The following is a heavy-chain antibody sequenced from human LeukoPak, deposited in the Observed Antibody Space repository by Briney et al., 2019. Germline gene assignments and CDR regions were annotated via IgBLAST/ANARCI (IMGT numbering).Heavy chain of an antibody. CDR1: GYTLTELS. Sequence: ASVKVSCTVSGYTLTELSMHWVRQAPGKGLEWMGGFDPEDGETIYAQKFQGRVTMTEDTSTDTAYMELSSLRSEDTAVYYCARGGPYTGRFDYWGQGTLVTVSS. CDR2: FDPEDGET. V-gene: IGHV1-24*01. J-gene: IGHJ4*02. CDR3: ARGGPYTGRFDY. D-gene: IGHD2-2*02.